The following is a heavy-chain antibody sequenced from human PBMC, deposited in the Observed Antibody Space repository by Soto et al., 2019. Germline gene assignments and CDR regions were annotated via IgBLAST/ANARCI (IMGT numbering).Heavy chain of an antibody. J-gene: IGHJ4*02. Sequence: GGSLRLSCAASGFTFSSYGMHWVRQAPGKGLEWVAVISYDGSNKYYADSVKGRFTISRDNSKNTLYLQMNSLRAEDTAVYYCAKRSSSWDSEFDYWGQGTLVTVSS. CDR1: GFTFSSYG. CDR2: ISYDGSNK. CDR3: AKRSSSWDSEFDY. D-gene: IGHD6-13*01. V-gene: IGHV3-30*18.